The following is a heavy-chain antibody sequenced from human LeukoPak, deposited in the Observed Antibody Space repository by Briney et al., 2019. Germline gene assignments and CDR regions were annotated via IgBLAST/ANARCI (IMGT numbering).Heavy chain of an antibody. J-gene: IGHJ4*02. Sequence: GGSLRLSCVASGFTFSNYAIHWVRQAPGKGLEWVAVISYDGSNKYYAHSVKGRFTLSRDNSKNTLYLQMDSLRPEDTAVYYCARDPIGYYGSGSLVQYYFDYWGQGTLVTVSS. D-gene: IGHD3-10*01. V-gene: IGHV3-30-3*01. CDR2: ISYDGSNK. CDR1: GFTFSNYA. CDR3: ARDPIGYYGSGSLVQYYFDY.